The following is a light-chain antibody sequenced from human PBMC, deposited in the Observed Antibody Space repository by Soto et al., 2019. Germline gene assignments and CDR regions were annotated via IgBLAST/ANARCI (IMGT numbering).Light chain of an antibody. Sequence: QSVLTQPPSVSGAPGQRVTISCTGSSSNIGAGYDVHWYQQLLGTAPKLLIYHNSNRPSGVPDRFSGSKSGTSASLAITGLQAEDEADYYCQSYDSSLSGSRVFGTGTKVTVL. CDR3: QSYDSSLSGSRV. CDR1: SSNIGAGYD. CDR2: HNS. V-gene: IGLV1-40*01. J-gene: IGLJ1*01.